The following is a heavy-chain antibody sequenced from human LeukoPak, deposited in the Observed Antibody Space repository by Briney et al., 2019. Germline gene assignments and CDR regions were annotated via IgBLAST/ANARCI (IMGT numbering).Heavy chain of an antibody. CDR1: GYIFINYG. J-gene: IGHJ6*02. V-gene: IGHV1-18*01. D-gene: IGHD2-21*02. CDR3: ARDPLVHCSGDCYSGSYYYYGLDV. CDR2: ISAYNGNT. Sequence: ASVKVSCKASGYIFINYGISWVRQAPGQGLEWMGWISAYNGNTNFVQKFQGRVTMTTDTSTSTAYMEVRSLRSDDTAVYYCARDPLVHCSGDCYSGSYYYYGLDVWGQGTTVTVSS.